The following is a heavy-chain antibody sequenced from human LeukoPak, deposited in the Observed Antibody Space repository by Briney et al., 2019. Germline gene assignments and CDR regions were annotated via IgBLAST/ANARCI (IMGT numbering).Heavy chain of an antibody. Sequence: GRSLRLSCAASGFTFSSYGMHWVRQAPGKGLEWVAVIWYDGSNKYYADSVKGRFTISRDNSKNTLYLQMNSLRAEDTAVYYCARAYTMVRGVIIRLADYWGQGTLVTVSS. V-gene: IGHV3-33*01. CDR1: GFTFSSYG. J-gene: IGHJ4*02. CDR3: ARAYTMVRGVIIRLADY. D-gene: IGHD3-10*01. CDR2: IWYDGSNK.